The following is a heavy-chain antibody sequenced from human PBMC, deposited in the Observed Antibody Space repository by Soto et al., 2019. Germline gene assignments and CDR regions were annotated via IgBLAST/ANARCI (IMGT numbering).Heavy chain of an antibody. J-gene: IGHJ5*02. V-gene: IGHV4-59*01. D-gene: IGHD6-6*01. CDR2: IYYSGST. Sequence: SETLSLTCTVSGGSISSYYWSWIRQPPGKGLEWIGYIYYSGSTNYNPSLKSRVTISVDTSKNQFSLKLSSVTAADTAVYYCARDLSSSPLSRWFDPWGQGTLVTVSS. CDR1: GGSISSYY. CDR3: ARDLSSSPLSRWFDP.